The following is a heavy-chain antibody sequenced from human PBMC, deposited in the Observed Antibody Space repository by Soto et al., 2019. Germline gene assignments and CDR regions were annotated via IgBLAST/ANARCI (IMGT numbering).Heavy chain of an antibody. D-gene: IGHD6-6*01. Sequence: GGSLRLSCAASGFTFDDYAMHWVRQAPGKGLEWVSGISWNSGSIGYADSVKGRFTISRDNAKNSLYLQMNSLRGEDTALYYCAKDGGGSSSSQYYYYYYMDVWGKGTTVTVSS. CDR3: AKDGGGSSSSQYYYYYYMDV. CDR1: GFTFDDYA. CDR2: ISWNSGSI. V-gene: IGHV3-9*01. J-gene: IGHJ6*03.